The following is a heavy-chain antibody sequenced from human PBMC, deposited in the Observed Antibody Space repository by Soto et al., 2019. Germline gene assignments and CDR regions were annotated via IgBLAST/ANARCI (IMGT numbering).Heavy chain of an antibody. CDR3: AIGGAAAARGWFDP. J-gene: IGHJ5*02. D-gene: IGHD6-13*01. V-gene: IGHV4-59*01. Sequence: SETLSLTCTVSGGSITSYYWSWIRQPPGKGLEWIGYVYYSGSTNYNPSLKSRITISVDTSKNQFSLKLSSMTAADTAVYYCAIGGAAAARGWFDPWGQGTQVTVSS. CDR2: VYYSGST. CDR1: GGSITSYY.